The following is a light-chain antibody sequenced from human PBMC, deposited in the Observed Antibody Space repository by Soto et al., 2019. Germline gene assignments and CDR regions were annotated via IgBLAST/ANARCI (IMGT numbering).Light chain of an antibody. J-gene: IGLJ2*01. CDR2: DVS. CDR3: SSYTRSSTDVV. CDR1: SSDVGGYNY. Sequence: QSVLTQPASVSGSPGQSITISCTGTSSDVGGYNYVSWYQQYPGKAPKLMIYDVSNRPSGVSNRFSGSKSGNTASLTISGLQAEDEADYYCSSYTRSSTDVVFGGGTKLTVL. V-gene: IGLV2-14*01.